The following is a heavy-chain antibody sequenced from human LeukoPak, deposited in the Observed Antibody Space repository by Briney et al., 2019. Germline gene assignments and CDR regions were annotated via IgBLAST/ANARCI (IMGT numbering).Heavy chain of an antibody. D-gene: IGHD6-13*01. CDR3: ARDPAAWDY. CDR1: TFTFGNYW. CDR2: IKEDGSEE. Sequence: GGSLRLSCAASTFTFGNYWMSWVRQAPGNGLEWVANIKEDGSEEYYVDSVKGRFTISRDNTKNSLYLQMNSLRAEDTAVYYCARDPAAWDYWGQGTLVTVSS. V-gene: IGHV3-7*01. J-gene: IGHJ4*02.